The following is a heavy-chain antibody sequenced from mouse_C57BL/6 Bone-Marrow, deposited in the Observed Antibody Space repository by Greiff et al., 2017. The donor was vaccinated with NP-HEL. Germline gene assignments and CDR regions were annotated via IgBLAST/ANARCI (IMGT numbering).Heavy chain of an antibody. CDR3: TRSYYDLSSFRGYYFDY. V-gene: IGHV1-15*01. D-gene: IGHD1-1*01. Sequence: QVQLQQSGAELVRPGASVTLSCKASGYTFTDYEMHWVKQTPVHGLEWIGAIDPETGGTAYNQKFKGKAILTADKSSSTAYMELRSLTSEDSAVYYCTRSYYDLSSFRGYYFDYWGQGTTLTVSS. CDR1: GYTFTDYE. CDR2: IDPETGGT. J-gene: IGHJ2*01.